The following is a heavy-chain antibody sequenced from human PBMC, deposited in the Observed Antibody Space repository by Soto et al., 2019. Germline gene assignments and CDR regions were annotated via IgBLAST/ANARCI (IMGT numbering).Heavy chain of an antibody. Sequence: QVQLVQSGAEVKKPGSSVKVSCKASGGTFSSYAISWVRQAPGQGLEWMGGIIPIFGTANYAQKFQGRVTXTSXXSXRTAYMELSSLRYEDTAVYYCARHVPAAGYYYGMDVWGQGTTVTVSS. CDR2: IIPIFGTA. CDR1: GGTFSSYA. CDR3: ARHVPAAGYYYGMDV. V-gene: IGHV1-69*05. D-gene: IGHD2-2*01. J-gene: IGHJ6*02.